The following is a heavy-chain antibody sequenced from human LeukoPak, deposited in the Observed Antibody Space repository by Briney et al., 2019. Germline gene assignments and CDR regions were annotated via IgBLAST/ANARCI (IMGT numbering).Heavy chain of an antibody. V-gene: IGHV4-59*01. CDR3: ASTSGYSYGAIFDY. Sequence: PSETLSLTCTVSGGSISSYYWSWIRQPPGKGLEWIGYIYYSGSTNYNPSLKSRVTISVDTSKNQFSLKLSSVTAADTAVYYCASTSGYSYGAIFDYWGQGTLVTVSS. J-gene: IGHJ4*02. D-gene: IGHD5-18*01. CDR1: GGSISSYY. CDR2: IYYSGST.